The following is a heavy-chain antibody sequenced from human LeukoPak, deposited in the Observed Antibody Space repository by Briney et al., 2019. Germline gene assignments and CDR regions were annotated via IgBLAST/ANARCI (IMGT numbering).Heavy chain of an antibody. V-gene: IGHV4-31*03. D-gene: IGHD3-3*01. Sequence: PSETLSLTCTVSGGSISSGGYYWSWIRQHPGKGLEWIGYIYYSGSTYYNPSLKSRVTISVDTSKNQFSLKLSSVTAEDTAVYYCAREQDDFWSGYKIGAGYYGMDVWGQGTTVTVS. CDR2: IYYSGST. CDR1: GGSISSGGYY. CDR3: AREQDDFWSGYKIGAGYYGMDV. J-gene: IGHJ6*02.